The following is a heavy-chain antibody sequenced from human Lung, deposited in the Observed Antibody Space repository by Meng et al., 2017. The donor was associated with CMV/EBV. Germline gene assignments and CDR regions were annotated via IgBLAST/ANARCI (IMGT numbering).Heavy chain of an antibody. CDR1: GGSVSSTNSY. J-gene: IGHJ5*02. CDR2: IYYSGTT. CDR3: ARDGYYDFWSGQYKPSNWFDP. V-gene: IGHV4-39*07. Sequence: SXTLSLXCTVSGGSVSSTNSYWGWLRQPPGKGLEWIGTIYYSGTTHYNPSLKSRVTISVDTSKNQFSLKLNSVTAADTAVYFCARDGYYDFWSGQYKPSNWFDPXGQGTLVTVSS. D-gene: IGHD3-3*01.